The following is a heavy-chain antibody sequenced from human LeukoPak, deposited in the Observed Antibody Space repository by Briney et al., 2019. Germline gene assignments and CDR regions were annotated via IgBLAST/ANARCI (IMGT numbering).Heavy chain of an antibody. CDR3: ARASVYGSGYGMDV. CDR1: GFTVSSNY. V-gene: IGHV3-53*01. J-gene: IGHJ6*02. D-gene: IGHD3-10*01. Sequence: GGSLRLSCAASGFTVSSNYMSWVRQAPGKGLEWVSVIYSGGSTYYADSVKGRFTISRHNSKNTLYLQMNSLRAEDTAVYYCARASVYGSGYGMDVWRQGTTVTVSS. CDR2: IYSGGST.